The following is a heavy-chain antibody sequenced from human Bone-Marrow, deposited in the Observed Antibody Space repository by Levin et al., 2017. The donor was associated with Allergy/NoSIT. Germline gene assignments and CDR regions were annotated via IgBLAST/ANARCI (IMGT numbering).Heavy chain of an antibody. J-gene: IGHJ6*03. Sequence: KVSCEGSGYSFTSYWIGWVRQMPGKGLEWMGVIYPYNSDTIYSPSFEGQVTISVDKSISTAYLQWGSLKASDTAIYYCARHGIAAAGNYQYYMDVWGKGTAVTV. CDR3: ARHGIAAAGNYQYYMDV. CDR1: GYSFTSYW. V-gene: IGHV5-51*01. D-gene: IGHD6-25*01. CDR2: IYPYNSDT.